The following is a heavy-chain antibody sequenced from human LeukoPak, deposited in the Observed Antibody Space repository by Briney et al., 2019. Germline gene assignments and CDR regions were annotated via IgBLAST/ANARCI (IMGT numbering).Heavy chain of an antibody. J-gene: IGHJ4*02. D-gene: IGHD3-22*01. CDR2: IFYTGNT. V-gene: IGHV4-39*07. CDR3: ARNYYDSSGYYIDQFYFDS. Sequence: LSETLSLTCTVSGGSITSSNFYWGWIRQPPGKGLEWIGSIFYTGNTYYQPSLRGRLSISLDTSKNLFSLRLNSVTTADTAVYYCARNYYDSSGYYIDQFYFDSWGQGTLVTVSS. CDR1: GGSITSSNFY.